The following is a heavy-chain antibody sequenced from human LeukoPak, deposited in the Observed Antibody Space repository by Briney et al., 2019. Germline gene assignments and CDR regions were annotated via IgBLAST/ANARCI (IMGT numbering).Heavy chain of an antibody. V-gene: IGHV3-23*01. CDR2: IGFTSDST. CDR1: GFTFSSYA. Sequence: GGSLRLSCAASGFTFSSYAVSWVRQAPGKGLEWVSSIGFTSDSTYYADSVKGRFAISRDNSKNTLYLQMNSLRAEDTAIYYCAKVDYRYSSSWWESHFDFWGRGPWSPSPQ. CDR3: AKVDYRYSSSWWESHFDF. J-gene: IGHJ4*02. D-gene: IGHD6-13*01.